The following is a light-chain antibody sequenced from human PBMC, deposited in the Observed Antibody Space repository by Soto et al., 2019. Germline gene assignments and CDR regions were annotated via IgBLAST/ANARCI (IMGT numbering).Light chain of an antibody. CDR3: QQSYSTLMYT. Sequence: DIQMTQSPSSLSASVGDRVTISCRASQSITTFLNWYQQKPGKAPTVLIHAASTLESGVPSRFSGSGSGTDFTLTISSLQPEDFATYYCQQSYSTLMYTFGQGTKLEIK. J-gene: IGKJ2*01. CDR1: QSITTF. V-gene: IGKV1-39*01. CDR2: AAS.